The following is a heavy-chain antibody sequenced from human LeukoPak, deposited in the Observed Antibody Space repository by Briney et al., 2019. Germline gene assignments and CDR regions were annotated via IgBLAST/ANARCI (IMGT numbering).Heavy chain of an antibody. V-gene: IGHV1-18*01. D-gene: IGHD3-3*01. CDR3: AKDNSYDFWSGFYGSAYYYGMDV. CDR2: ISDKNGHT. J-gene: IGHJ6*02. Sequence: GASVKVSCKASGYSFSSYGISWVRQAPGQGLEWMGWISDKNGHTNYAQKFQGRVTMTTDTSTSNAYMEVRSLTSDDTAVYYCAKDNSYDFWSGFYGSAYYYGMDVWGQGTTVIVSS. CDR1: GYSFSSYG.